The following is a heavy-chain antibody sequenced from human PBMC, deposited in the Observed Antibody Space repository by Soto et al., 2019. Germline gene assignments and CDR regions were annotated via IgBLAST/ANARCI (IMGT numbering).Heavy chain of an antibody. CDR2: IYYSGST. D-gene: IGHD3-9*01. J-gene: IGHJ6*03. V-gene: IGHV4-59*08. CDR3: ARPYYDILTGYPFSDYGYYYMDV. CDR1: GGSISSYY. Sequence: SETLSLTCTVSGGSISSYYWSWIRQPPGKGLEWIGYIYYSGSTNYNPSLKSRVTISVDTSKNQFSLKLSSVTAADTAVYYCARPYYDILTGYPFSDYGYYYMDVWGKGTTVTVSS.